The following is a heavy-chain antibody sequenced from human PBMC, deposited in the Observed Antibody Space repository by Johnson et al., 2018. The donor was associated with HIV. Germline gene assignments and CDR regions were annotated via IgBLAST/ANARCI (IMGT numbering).Heavy chain of an antibody. D-gene: IGHD7-27*01. CDR1: GFTFSDYY. V-gene: IGHV3-11*06. J-gene: IGHJ3*02. CDR3: ARVKSYGNWGSRKGGRESRAAFDI. CDR2: ISGGSAGT. Sequence: QVQLVESGGGLVKPGGSLRLSCVGSGFTFSDYYMSWVRQAPGKGLEWIAYISGGSAGTFYADSVKGRFTISRDNAKNSLYLQMNSLRAEDTAVYYCARVKSYGNWGSRKGGRESRAAFDIWGQGTMVTVSS.